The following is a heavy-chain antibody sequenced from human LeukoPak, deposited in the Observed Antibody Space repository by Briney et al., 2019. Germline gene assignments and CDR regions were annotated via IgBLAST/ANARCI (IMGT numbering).Heavy chain of an antibody. D-gene: IGHD1-26*01. CDR2: ISYDGSNK. CDR1: GFTFSSYD. V-gene: IGHV3-30*18. Sequence: GGSLRLSCAASGFTFSSYDMHWVRQAPGKGLEWVAVISYDGSNKYYADSVKGRFTISRDNSKNTLYLQMNSLRAEDTAVYYCAKDRGGSYHDYWGQGTLVTVSS. J-gene: IGHJ4*02. CDR3: AKDRGGSYHDY.